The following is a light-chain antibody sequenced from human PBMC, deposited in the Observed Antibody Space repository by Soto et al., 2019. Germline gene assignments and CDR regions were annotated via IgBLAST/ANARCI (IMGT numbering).Light chain of an antibody. CDR1: QGISNY. Sequence: DIQMTQSPSSLSASVGDRVTITCRASQGISNYLAWYQQKPGKVPKLLIYAASTLQSGVPSRFSGSGSGTDFTLTISSMQTEEVATYYGQKYNSAPWTFGPGTKVEIK. V-gene: IGKV1-27*01. CDR3: QKYNSAPWT. CDR2: AAS. J-gene: IGKJ1*01.